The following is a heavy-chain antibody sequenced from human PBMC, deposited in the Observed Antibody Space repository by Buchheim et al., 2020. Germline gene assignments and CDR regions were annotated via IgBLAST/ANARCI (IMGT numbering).Heavy chain of an antibody. CDR1: GFTFSSYA. CDR3: AKDGRPYSSSWFDC. CDR2: ITDGGRT. V-gene: IGHV3-23*01. J-gene: IGHJ4*02. D-gene: IGHD6-13*01. Sequence: EVQLLESGGGLVQPGGSLRLSCAASGFTFSSYAMSWVRQVPGKGLEWVSAITDGGRTYYADSVKGRFTISRDNSQTTLYLQMNSLRAEDTAVYYCAKDGRPYSSSWFDCWGQGTL.